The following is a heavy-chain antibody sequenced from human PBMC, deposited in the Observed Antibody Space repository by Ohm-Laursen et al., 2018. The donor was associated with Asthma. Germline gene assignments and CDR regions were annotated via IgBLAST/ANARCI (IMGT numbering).Heavy chain of an antibody. CDR1: AYSLTSYA. D-gene: IGHD3-10*01. Sequence: ESLKISCKPSAYSLTSYALSWVRQAPGQRPEWMGWIYIRNTNYAPRFRDRITLTTDASTNTAYMELRSLRSDDTAVYYCVRDLVDRFDYWGQGSLVIVSS. CDR2: IYIRNT. J-gene: IGHJ4*02. CDR3: VRDLVDRFDY. V-gene: IGHV1-18*01.